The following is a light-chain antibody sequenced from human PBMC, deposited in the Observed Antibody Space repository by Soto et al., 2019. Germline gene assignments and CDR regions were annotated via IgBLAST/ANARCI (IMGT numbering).Light chain of an antibody. V-gene: IGKV3-20*01. CDR3: QQYGTSLYT. CDR1: QSVGSSY. CDR2: GAS. J-gene: IGKJ2*01. Sequence: EIVLTQSPGTLSLSPGERATLSCRASQSVGSSYLAWYQQKPGQAPRLLIYGASSRATGIPDRFRGSGSGTDFTLTIRRLEPEDFAVYYCQQYGTSLYTFGQGTKLEIK.